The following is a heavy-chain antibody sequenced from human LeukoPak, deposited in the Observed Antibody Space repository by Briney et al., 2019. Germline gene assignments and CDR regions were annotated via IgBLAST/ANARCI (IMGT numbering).Heavy chain of an antibody. D-gene: IGHD3-3*01. CDR1: GGSISSYY. CDR3: ARVGGARFLDFYFDY. CDR2: IYTSGST. Sequence: SETLSLTCTVSGGSISSYYWSWIRQPAGKGLEWIGRIYTSGSTNYNPSLKSRVTMSVDTSKNQFSLKLSSVTAADTAVYYCARVGGARFLDFYFDYWGQETLVTVSS. V-gene: IGHV4-4*07. J-gene: IGHJ4*02.